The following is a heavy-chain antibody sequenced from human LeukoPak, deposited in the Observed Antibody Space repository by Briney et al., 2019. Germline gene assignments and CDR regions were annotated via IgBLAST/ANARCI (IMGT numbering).Heavy chain of an antibody. Sequence: PSETLSLTCIVSGGSISSYYWSWIRQPPGKGLEWIGCIYYTGSTNYNPSLKSRVTISVDTSKNQLSLKLRSVTAADTAVYYCARQDSGTYLNPLDIWGQGTVVTVSS. CDR1: GGSISSYY. V-gene: IGHV4-59*08. J-gene: IGHJ3*02. CDR2: IYYTGST. D-gene: IGHD1-26*01. CDR3: ARQDSGTYLNPLDI.